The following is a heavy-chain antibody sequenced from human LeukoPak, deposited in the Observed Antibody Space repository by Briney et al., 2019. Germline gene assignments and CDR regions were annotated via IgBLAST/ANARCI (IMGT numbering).Heavy chain of an antibody. CDR3: ARTAGYGGYDYNS. D-gene: IGHD5-12*01. J-gene: IGHJ4*02. CDR2: INHSGST. V-gene: IGHV4-34*01. Sequence: SETLSLTCAVYGGSFSGYYWSWIRQPPGKGLEWIGEINHSGSTNYNPSLKSRVTISVDTSKNQFSLKLSSVTAADTAVYYCARTAGYGGYDYNSWGQGTLVTVSS. CDR1: GGSFSGYY.